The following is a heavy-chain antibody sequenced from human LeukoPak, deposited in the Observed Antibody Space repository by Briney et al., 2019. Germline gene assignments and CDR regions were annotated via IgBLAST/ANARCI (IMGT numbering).Heavy chain of an antibody. CDR3: ARDQLGDLDIFTGWARNWIDP. J-gene: IGHJ5*02. Sequence: SQTLSLTCNASGGSISSGTYYWSWIRQPAGKGLEWIGRIYTSGSTNYNPSLKTRVTISVDTSKNQFSLQLRSVTAADTAVYYCARDQLGDLDIFTGWARNWIDPGGQGTLVTVSS. D-gene: IGHD3-9*01. CDR2: IYTSGST. CDR1: GGSISSGTYY. V-gene: IGHV4-61*02.